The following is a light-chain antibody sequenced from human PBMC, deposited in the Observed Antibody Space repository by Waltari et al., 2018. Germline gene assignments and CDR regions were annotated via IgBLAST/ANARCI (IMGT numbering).Light chain of an antibody. CDR2: QVS. CDR3: MQGTHWPRT. J-gene: IGKJ1*01. V-gene: IGKV2-30*02. CDR1: RSLVHSDGNTY. Sequence: DVVMTQSPLSLPVTLGQPASISCWSSRSLVHSDGNTYLNWFHQRPGQSPRRLIYQVSNRDSGVPDRFSGSVSGTDFTLKISRVEAEDVGVYYCMQGTHWPRTFGQGTKVEIK.